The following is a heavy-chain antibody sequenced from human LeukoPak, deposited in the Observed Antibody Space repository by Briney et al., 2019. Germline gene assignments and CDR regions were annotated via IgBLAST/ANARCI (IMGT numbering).Heavy chain of an antibody. J-gene: IGHJ6*03. CDR1: GVSFNDYY. D-gene: IGHD5-18*01. V-gene: IGHV4-34*01. CDR3: ARGGRIQLWLGYYMDV. Sequence: TSETLSLTCAVSGVSFNDYYWSWIRQPPGKGLEWIGEINHSGSTNYNPSLKCRVTISVDTSKNQFSLKLSSVTAADTAVYYCARGGRIQLWLGYYMDVWGKGTTVTVSS. CDR2: INHSGST.